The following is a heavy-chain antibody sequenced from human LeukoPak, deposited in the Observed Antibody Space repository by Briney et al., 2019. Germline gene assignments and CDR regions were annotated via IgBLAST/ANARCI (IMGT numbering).Heavy chain of an antibody. J-gene: IGHJ4*02. D-gene: IGHD2-2*01. CDR3: ARDFPAASTYYFDY. Sequence: ATVKVSCKASGYTFTGYYMHWVRQAPGQGLEWMGWINPNSGGTNYAQKFQGRVTMTRDTSISTAYMELSRLRSDDTAVYYCARDFPAASTYYFDYWGQGTLVTISS. CDR1: GYTFTGYY. CDR2: INPNSGGT. V-gene: IGHV1-2*02.